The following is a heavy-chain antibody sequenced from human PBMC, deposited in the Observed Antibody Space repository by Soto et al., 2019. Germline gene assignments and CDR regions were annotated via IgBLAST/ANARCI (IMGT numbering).Heavy chain of an antibody. CDR2: MNPNSGNT. CDR3: ARAPYYGYTRISDYYYGMDV. J-gene: IGHJ6*02. D-gene: IGHD3-10*01. CDR1: GYTFTSYD. V-gene: IGHV1-8*01. Sequence: ASVKVSCKASGYTFTSYDINWVRQATGQGLEWMGWMNPNSGNTGYAQKFQGRVTMTRNTSISTAYMELSSLRSEDTAVYYCARAPYYGYTRISDYYYGMDVWGQGTTVTVSS.